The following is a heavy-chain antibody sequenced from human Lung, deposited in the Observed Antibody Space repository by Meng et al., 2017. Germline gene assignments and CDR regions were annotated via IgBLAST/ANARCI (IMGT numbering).Heavy chain of an antibody. CDR3: ARFDISSSGRGDY. D-gene: IGHD1-26*01. CDR1: GGSITSSTW. CDR2: IFHSGST. V-gene: IGHV4-4*02. J-gene: IGHJ4*02. Sequence: VQRQESGPGLLKPSGTLSLTCAVSGGSITSSTWWSWVRQTPGKGLEWFGEIFHSGSTNYNPPLESRVTISVDKSKNQFSLKVYSVTAADTATYYCARFDISSSGRGDYWGQGILVTVS.